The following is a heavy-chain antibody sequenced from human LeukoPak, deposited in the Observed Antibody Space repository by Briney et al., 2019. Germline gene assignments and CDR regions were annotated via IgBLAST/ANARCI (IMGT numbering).Heavy chain of an antibody. D-gene: IGHD3-10*02. CDR2: ISSSGRTI. CDR1: GFTLSNYE. CDR3: AELGITMIGGV. Sequence: PGGSLRLSCAASGFTLSNYEMNWVRQTPGKGLEWVAYISSSGRTIYYEDSVKGRFTISRDNAKNSLYLQMNSLRAEDTAVYYCAELGITMIGGVWGKGTTVTISS. V-gene: IGHV3-48*03. J-gene: IGHJ6*04.